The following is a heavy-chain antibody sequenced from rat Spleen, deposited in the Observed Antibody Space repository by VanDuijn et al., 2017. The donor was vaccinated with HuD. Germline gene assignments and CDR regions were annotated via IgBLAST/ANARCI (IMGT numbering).Heavy chain of an antibody. CDR2: ISPSGGSI. CDR1: GFTFSDYG. CDR3: ATSRITTFDY. J-gene: IGHJ2*01. V-gene: IGHV5-19*01. Sequence: EVQLVESGGGLVQPGRSLKLSCAASGFTFSDYGMAWVRQAPAKGLEWVASISPSGGSIYYRDSVKGRFTISRDNAKSTLYLQMDSLRSEDTATYYCATSRITTFDYWGQGVMVTVSS. D-gene: IGHD1-1*01.